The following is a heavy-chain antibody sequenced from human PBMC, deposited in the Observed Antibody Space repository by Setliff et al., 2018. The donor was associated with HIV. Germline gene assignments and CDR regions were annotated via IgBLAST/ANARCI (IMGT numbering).Heavy chain of an antibody. D-gene: IGHD1-26*01. V-gene: IGHV1-8*02. Sequence: ASVKVSCKASGYTFTAYAMNWVRQAHGQGLEWMGWMNPNSGNTGYAQKFQGRVTMTRNTSIRTAYMELSSLRSEDTAVYYCARRGGIVGATAFDIWGQGTMVTVSS. CDR1: GYTFTAYA. CDR2: MNPNSGNT. CDR3: ARRGGIVGATAFDI. J-gene: IGHJ3*02.